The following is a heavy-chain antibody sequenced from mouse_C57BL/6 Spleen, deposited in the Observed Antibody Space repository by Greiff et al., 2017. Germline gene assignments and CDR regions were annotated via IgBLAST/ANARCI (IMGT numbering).Heavy chain of an antibody. D-gene: IGHD2-5*01. CDR1: GFTFSDYY. V-gene: IGHV5-16*01. Sequence: EVKLVESEGGLVQPGSSMKLSCTASGFTFSDYYMAWVRQVPEKGLEWVANINYDGSSTYYLDSLKSRFIISIDNAKNILYLQMSSLKSEDKATYYCARGGAYYSNAYAKGDWGQGTSVTVSS. CDR3: ARGGAYYSNAYAKGD. J-gene: IGHJ4*01. CDR2: INYDGSST.